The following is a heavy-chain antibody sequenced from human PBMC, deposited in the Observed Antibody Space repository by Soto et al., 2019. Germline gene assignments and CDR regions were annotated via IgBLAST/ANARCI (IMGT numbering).Heavy chain of an antibody. J-gene: IGHJ4*02. CDR2: IWYDGSNK. Sequence: GGSLRLSCAASGFTFSSYGMHWVRQAPGKGLEWVAVIWYDGSNKYYADSVKDRFTIYRDNSKNTLYLQINSLRAEDMAVYFCARDRYSSGWYDLDYWGQGTLVTVPS. CDR3: ARDRYSSGWYDLDY. CDR1: GFTFSSYG. V-gene: IGHV3-33*01. D-gene: IGHD6-19*01.